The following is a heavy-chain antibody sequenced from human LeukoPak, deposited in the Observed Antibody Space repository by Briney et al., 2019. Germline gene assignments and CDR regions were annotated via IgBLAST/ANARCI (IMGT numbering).Heavy chain of an antibody. CDR1: GGTFSSYA. J-gene: IGHJ5*02. D-gene: IGHD6-6*01. Sequence: SVKVSCKASGGTFSSYAISWVRQAPGQGLEWMGGIIPIFGTANYAQKFQGRVTITADESTSTAYMELSSLRSEDTAVYYCARGVGIAARLWWFDPWGQGTLVTVSS. CDR2: IIPIFGTA. CDR3: ARGVGIAARLWWFDP. V-gene: IGHV1-69*13.